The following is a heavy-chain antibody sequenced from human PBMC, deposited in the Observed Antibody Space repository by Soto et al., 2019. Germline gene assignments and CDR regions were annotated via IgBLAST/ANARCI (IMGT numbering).Heavy chain of an antibody. V-gene: IGHV5-51*01. D-gene: IGHD2-8*02. J-gene: IGHJ4*02. Sequence: KSLKISCQASIYSFSNFWISWVRQIPGEGLEWLGIIYPDDSDTRYSPSFLGQVTVSADKSIKTTYLQWSSLKASDTAIYFCASSVLVTSTMNYFDLWGQGTLVTVSS. CDR1: IYSFSNFW. CDR2: IYPDDSDT. CDR3: ASSVLVTSTMNYFDL.